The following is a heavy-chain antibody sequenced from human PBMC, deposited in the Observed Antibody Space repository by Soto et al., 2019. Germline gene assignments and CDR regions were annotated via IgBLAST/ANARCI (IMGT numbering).Heavy chain of an antibody. CDR1: GFTFSSYG. Sequence: GGSLRLSCAASGFTFSSYGMHWVRQAPGKGLEWVAVISYDGSNKYYADSVKGRFTISRDNSKNTLYLQMNSLRSDDTAVYYCAREEQQLVDPWGQGTLVTVSS. D-gene: IGHD6-13*01. CDR3: AREEQQLVDP. V-gene: IGHV3-30*03. J-gene: IGHJ5*02. CDR2: ISYDGSNK.